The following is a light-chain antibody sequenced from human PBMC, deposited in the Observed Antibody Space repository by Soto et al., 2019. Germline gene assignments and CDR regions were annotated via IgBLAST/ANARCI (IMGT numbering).Light chain of an antibody. Sequence: DIQMTQSPSTLSASVGDRVTITCRASQSISNWLAWYQQKPGKAPKLLISGASSLESGVPSRFSGSGSGTEFTLTISSLQPDDFETYYCQQYDSYSYTFGQGTRLEIK. CDR1: QSISNW. J-gene: IGKJ5*01. CDR3: QQYDSYSYT. CDR2: GAS. V-gene: IGKV1-5*01.